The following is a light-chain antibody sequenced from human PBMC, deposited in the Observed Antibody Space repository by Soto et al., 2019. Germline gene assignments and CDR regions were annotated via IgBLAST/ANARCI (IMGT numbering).Light chain of an antibody. CDR1: SSDVGGYNY. J-gene: IGLJ3*02. V-gene: IGLV2-14*01. CDR3: SSYTSSSTLWV. Sequence: QSALTRPASVSGSPGQSITISCTGTSSDVGGYNYVSWYQQHPGKAPKLMIYDVSNRPSGVSNRFSGSKSGNTASLTISGLQAEDEADYYCSSYTSSSTLWVFGGGTKVTVL. CDR2: DVS.